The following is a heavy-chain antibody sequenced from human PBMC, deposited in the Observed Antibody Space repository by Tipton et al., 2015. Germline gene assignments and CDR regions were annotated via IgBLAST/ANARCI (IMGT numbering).Heavy chain of an antibody. Sequence: SLRLSCAASGFTFDDYAMHWVRQAPGKGLEWVSGISWNSGSIDYADSVKGRFTISRDNAKNSLYLQMNSLRAEDTAVYYCARAPGSGWVGTWGQGTLVTVSS. D-gene: IGHD6-19*01. CDR3: ARAPGSGWVGT. V-gene: IGHV3-9*01. CDR1: GFTFDDYA. J-gene: IGHJ5*02. CDR2: ISWNSGSI.